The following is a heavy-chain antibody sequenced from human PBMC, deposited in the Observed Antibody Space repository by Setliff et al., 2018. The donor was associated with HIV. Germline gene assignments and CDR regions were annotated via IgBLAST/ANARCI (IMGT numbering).Heavy chain of an antibody. J-gene: IGHJ4*02. D-gene: IGHD2-2*01. CDR2: IYPGDLRT. Sequence: PGESLKISCKTSEYTFNTHWIGWVRRVPGKGLEWMGVIYPGDLRTRYSPSFQGQVAISADKSISTAYLQWTTLKASDSAMYYCARPRGNDYAGSGFDNWGQGTLVTVSS. CDR1: EYTFNTHW. V-gene: IGHV5-51*01. CDR3: ARPRGNDYAGSGFDN.